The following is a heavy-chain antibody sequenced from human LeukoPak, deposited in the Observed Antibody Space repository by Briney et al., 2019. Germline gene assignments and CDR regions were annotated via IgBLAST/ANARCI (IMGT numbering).Heavy chain of an antibody. V-gene: IGHV4-59*01. CDR2: NYNSGST. J-gene: IGHJ4*02. D-gene: IGHD6-13*01. CDR3: ARENSNSWYLDY. Sequence: PSETLSLTCTVSGGSLSTYYWRWIRQPPGKGLEWIGYNYNSGSTNYNPSLKSRVTISVDTSKNHFSLKLSSVTAADTAVYYCARENSNSWYLDYWGQGTLVTVSS. CDR1: GGSLSTYY.